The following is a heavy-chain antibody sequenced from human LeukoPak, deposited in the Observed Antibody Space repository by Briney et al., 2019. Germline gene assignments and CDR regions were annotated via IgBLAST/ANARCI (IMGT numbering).Heavy chain of an antibody. V-gene: IGHV3-48*01. CDR2: ISDSGNTV. CDR3: ARSNNGGDY. CDR1: GFTFSSHS. J-gene: IGHJ4*02. Sequence: GGSLRLSCAASGFTFSSHSMKWVRQAPGKGLEWVSYISDSGNTVYYADSVKGRFTISRDNAKNPLYLQMHSLRAEDTAIYYCARSNNGGDYWGQGTLVTVSS. D-gene: IGHD1/OR15-1a*01.